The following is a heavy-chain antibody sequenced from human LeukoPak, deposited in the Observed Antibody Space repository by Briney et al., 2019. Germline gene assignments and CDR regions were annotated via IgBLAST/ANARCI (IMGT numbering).Heavy chain of an antibody. J-gene: IGHJ4*02. CDR2: INGRGDDS. Sequence: GGSLRLSCVVSDFSFAVSWVRQAPGKGLEWISTINGRGDDSFLADSVKGRFTISRDTSKNTLYLHMSSLRAADTAMYFCVRMRGPERRHCFDYWSQGALLIVSS. CDR3: VRMRGPERRHCFDY. V-gene: IGHV3-23*01. D-gene: IGHD1-1*01. CDR1: DFSFA.